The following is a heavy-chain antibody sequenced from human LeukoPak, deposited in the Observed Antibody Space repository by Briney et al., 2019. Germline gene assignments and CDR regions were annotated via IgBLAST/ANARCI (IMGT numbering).Heavy chain of an antibody. CDR3: ARRHFTNGWYYFDY. CDR2: INSDATTT. V-gene: IGHV3-74*01. J-gene: IGHJ4*02. CDR1: GITFSSSW. D-gene: IGHD6-19*01. Sequence: GGSLRLSCAASGITFSSSWMHWVRQVPGKGLVWVSRINSDATTTGYADSVKGRFTISRDNAKNTLYLQMNSLRVEDTTVYYCARRHFTNGWYYFDYWGQGTLVTVSS.